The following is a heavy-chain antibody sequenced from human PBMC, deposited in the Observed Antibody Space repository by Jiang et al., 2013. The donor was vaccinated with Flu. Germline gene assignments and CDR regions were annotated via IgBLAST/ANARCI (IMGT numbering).Heavy chain of an antibody. D-gene: IGHD3-9*01. V-gene: IGHV4-59*01. CDR2: IYHNGST. J-gene: IGHJ4*02. CDR1: GASISSYY. CDR3: ARGQFGLRYYFFDY. Sequence: GLVKPSETLSLTCTVSGASISSYYWSWIRQPPGKGLEWIAYIYHNGSTKYSPSLKSRVTLSVDTSKKQFSLRLSSVTAADTAIYYCARGQFGLRYYFFDYWGQGTLVAVSS.